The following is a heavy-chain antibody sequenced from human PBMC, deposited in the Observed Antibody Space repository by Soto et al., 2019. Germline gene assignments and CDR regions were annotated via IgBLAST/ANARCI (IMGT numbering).Heavy chain of an antibody. Sequence: ASVKVSCKASGYTFTSYGISWVRQAPGQGLEWMGWISAYNGNTNYAQKLQGRVTMTTDTSTSTAYMELRSLRSDDTAVYYCAAAREAAAGRYYFDYWGQGTLVTVSS. D-gene: IGHD6-13*01. V-gene: IGHV1-18*01. CDR2: ISAYNGNT. CDR3: AAAREAAAGRYYFDY. CDR1: GYTFTSYG. J-gene: IGHJ4*02.